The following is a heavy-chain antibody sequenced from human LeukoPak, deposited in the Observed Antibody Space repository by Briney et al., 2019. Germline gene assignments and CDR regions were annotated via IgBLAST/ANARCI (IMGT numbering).Heavy chain of an antibody. J-gene: IGHJ6*03. Sequence: RWETLSLTGTFYGGSFSGYYWGWLRQPPGKGLEWIGEINHSGDTNYNPSLKSRVIISVDTSKNQFSLKLNSVTAADTSVYYCARVPYMDVWGKGTTVTVSS. V-gene: IGHV4-34*01. CDR2: INHSGDT. CDR1: GGSFSGYY. CDR3: ARVPYMDV.